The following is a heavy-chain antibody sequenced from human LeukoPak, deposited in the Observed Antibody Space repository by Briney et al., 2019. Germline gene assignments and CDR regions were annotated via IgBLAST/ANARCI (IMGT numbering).Heavy chain of an antibody. D-gene: IGHD3-22*01. CDR3: AKLMMVVVITTSLDY. J-gene: IGHJ4*02. V-gene: IGHV3-23*01. CDR1: GFTFSSYA. CDR2: ISGSGGST. Sequence: GGSLRLSCAASGFTFSSYAMSWVRQAPGKGLEWVSAISGSGGSTYYADSVKGRLTISRDNSKNTLYLQMNSLRAEDTAVYYCAKLMMVVVITTSLDYWGQGTLVTVSS.